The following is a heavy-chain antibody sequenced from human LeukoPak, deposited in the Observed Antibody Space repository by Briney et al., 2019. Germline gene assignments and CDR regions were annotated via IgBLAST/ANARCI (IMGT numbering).Heavy chain of an antibody. Sequence: PGGSLRLSCAVSGFTVSSNYMSWVRQAPGKGLEWVSVIYSGGRTYYADSVKGRFTISRDNSKNTLYLQMNSLRAEDTAVYYCARELGYCSGASCYFKYYGMDVWGQGTTVTVFS. D-gene: IGHD2-15*01. J-gene: IGHJ6*02. V-gene: IGHV3-53*01. CDR1: GFTVSSNY. CDR2: IYSGGRT. CDR3: ARELGYCSGASCYFKYYGMDV.